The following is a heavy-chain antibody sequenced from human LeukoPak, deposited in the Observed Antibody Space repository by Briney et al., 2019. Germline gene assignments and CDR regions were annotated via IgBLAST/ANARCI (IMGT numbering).Heavy chain of an antibody. D-gene: IGHD3-3*01. V-gene: IGHV1-8*01. CDR1: GYTFTSYD. Sequence: ASVKVSCKASGYTFTSYDINWVRQATGQGLEWMGWMNPNSGITGYAQKFQGRVTMTRNTSISTAYMELSSLRSEDTAVYYCARGHPGVVEISNWFDPWGQGTLVTVSS. J-gene: IGHJ5*02. CDR3: ARGHPGVVEISNWFDP. CDR2: MNPNSGIT.